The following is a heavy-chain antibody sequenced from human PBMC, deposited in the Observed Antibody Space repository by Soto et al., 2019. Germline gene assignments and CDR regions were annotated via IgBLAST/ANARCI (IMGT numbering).Heavy chain of an antibody. D-gene: IGHD6-13*01. CDR3: AKRPHSSSWSLDAFDI. CDR2: ISGSGGST. CDR1: GFTFSSYA. Sequence: EVQLLESGGGLVQPGGSLRLSCAASGFTFSSYAMSWVRQAPGKGLEWVSAISGSGGSTYYADSVKGRFTISRDNSKNTLYLQMNSLRAGDSAVYYCAKRPHSSSWSLDAFDIWGQGTMVTVSS. V-gene: IGHV3-23*01. J-gene: IGHJ3*02.